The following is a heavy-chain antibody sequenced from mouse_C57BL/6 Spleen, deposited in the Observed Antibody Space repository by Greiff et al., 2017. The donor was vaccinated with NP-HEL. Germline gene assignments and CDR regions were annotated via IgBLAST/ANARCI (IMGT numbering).Heavy chain of an antibody. CDR3: TRSTGWFAY. J-gene: IGHJ3*01. V-gene: IGHV1-15*01. CDR2: IDPETGGT. D-gene: IGHD4-1*02. CDR1: GYTFTDYE. Sequence: QVQLQQSGAELVRPGASVTLSCKASGYTFTDYEMHWVKQTPVHGLEWIGAIDPETGGTAYNQKFKGKALLTADKSSSTAYMELRSLTSEDSAVYYCTRSTGWFAYWGQGTLVTVSA.